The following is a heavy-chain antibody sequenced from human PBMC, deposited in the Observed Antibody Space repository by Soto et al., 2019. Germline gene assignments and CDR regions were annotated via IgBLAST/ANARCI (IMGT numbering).Heavy chain of an antibody. J-gene: IGHJ6*02. CDR3: ARMYNSGFYRPEGDYYFYGMDV. V-gene: IGHV4-4*07. CDR1: GGSIRDYY. D-gene: IGHD5-12*01. Sequence: QVQLQESGPGLVKPSETLSVTCSVSGGSIRDYYWSWIRQPAGKGLEWIGRMYISGSTKYNPSLKSRVIMSADTSVNQFSLTLSSVTAADTATYYCARMYNSGFYRPEGDYYFYGMDVWGQGTTVTVSS. CDR2: MYISGST.